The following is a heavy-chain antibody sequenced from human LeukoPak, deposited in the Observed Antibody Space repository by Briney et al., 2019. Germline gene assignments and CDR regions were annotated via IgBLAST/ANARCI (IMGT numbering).Heavy chain of an antibody. CDR1: AFTFSRYG. J-gene: IGHJ4*02. CDR2: IRYDGINK. CDR3: AKGPPVWGDSSGYSDY. Sequence: GGSLRLSCAASAFTFSRYGMHCVRQAPGKGLEWVAFIRYDGINKYYADYVKGRFTISRDNSKNTLYLQMNSLRAEDTAVYYCAKGPPVWGDSSGYSDYWGQGTLVTVSS. D-gene: IGHD3-22*01. V-gene: IGHV3-30*02.